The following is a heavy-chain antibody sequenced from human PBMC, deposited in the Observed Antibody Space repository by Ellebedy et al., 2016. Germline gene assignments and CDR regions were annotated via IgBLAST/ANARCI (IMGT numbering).Heavy chain of an antibody. Sequence: GESLKISCSASGFTFSSFGMHWVRQAPGKGLEYISGISNNGASTSYSDSVKGRFTISRDNSRNTLFLQLRTLGHEDTAVYYCVKEGERRGRRCPFDSWGQGTPVTVSS. CDR2: ISNNGAST. CDR1: GFTFSSFG. J-gene: IGHJ4*02. D-gene: IGHD1-26*01. V-gene: IGHV3-64D*06. CDR3: VKEGERRGRRCPFDS.